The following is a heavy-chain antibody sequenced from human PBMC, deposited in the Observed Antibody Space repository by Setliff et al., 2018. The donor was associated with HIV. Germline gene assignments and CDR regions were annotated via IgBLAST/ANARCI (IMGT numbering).Heavy chain of an antibody. V-gene: IGHV1-69*05. J-gene: IGHJ4*02. CDR2: IVPIFSTA. Sequence: GASVKVSCKASGGTFSTYAISWLRQAPGQGLEWMGGIVPIFSTANYAQKFQGRVTITTDESTSTAYMDLSSLRAEDTAVYYCARESACSSTSCPKVLDYWGQGTLVTVSS. D-gene: IGHD2-2*01. CDR1: GGTFSTYA. CDR3: ARESACSSTSCPKVLDY.